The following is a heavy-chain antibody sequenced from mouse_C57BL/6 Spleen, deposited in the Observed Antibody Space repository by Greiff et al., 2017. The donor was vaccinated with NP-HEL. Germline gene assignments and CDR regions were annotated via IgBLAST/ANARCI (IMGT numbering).Heavy chain of an antibody. CDR1: GFNIKDYY. CDR2: IDPEDGAT. J-gene: IGHJ1*03. V-gene: IGHV14-2*01. D-gene: IGHD2-2*01. Sequence: EVQLQQSGAELVKPGASVKLSCTASGFNIKDYYMHWVKQRTEQGLEWIGRIDPEDGATKYAPKFQGKATITADTSSNTAYLQLSSLTSEDTAVYYCARRGYDVRYFDVWGTGTTVTVSS. CDR3: ARRGYDVRYFDV.